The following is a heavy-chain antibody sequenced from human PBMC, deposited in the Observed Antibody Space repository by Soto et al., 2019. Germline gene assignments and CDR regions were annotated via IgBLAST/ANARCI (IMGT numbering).Heavy chain of an antibody. J-gene: IGHJ6*02. V-gene: IGHV4-59*01. CDR1: GGSFSGYY. CDR3: ARYKSNYYYGMDV. CDR2: IYYSGIT. D-gene: IGHD1-20*01. Sequence: SETLSLTCGVYGGSFSGYYWSWIRQPPGKGLEWIGYIYYSGITNYNPSLKSRVTISVDTSKNQFSLKLSSVTAADTAVYYCARYKSNYYYGMDVWGQGTTVTVSS.